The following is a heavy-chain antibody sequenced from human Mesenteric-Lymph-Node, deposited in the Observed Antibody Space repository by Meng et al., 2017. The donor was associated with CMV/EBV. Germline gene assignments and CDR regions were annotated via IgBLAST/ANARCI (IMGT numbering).Heavy chain of an antibody. J-gene: IGHJ6*02. D-gene: IGHD4-11*01. Sequence: GGSLRLSCAASGFTVNTNYMTWVRQAPGKGLEWVSVIYSGGSTYYADSVKGRFTISRDNSKNTLYLQMNSLRAEDTAVYYCASDSKREDYSKNYYYYGMDVWGQGTTVTVSS. CDR1: GFTVNTNY. CDR3: ASDSKREDYSKNYYYYGMDV. CDR2: IYSGGST. V-gene: IGHV3-53*01.